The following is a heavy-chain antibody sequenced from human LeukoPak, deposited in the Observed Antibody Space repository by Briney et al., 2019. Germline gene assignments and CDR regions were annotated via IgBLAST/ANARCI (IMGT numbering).Heavy chain of an antibody. CDR3: ARDPGSSSWYGWYFDY. CDR1: GGSISSYY. Sequence: SETLSLTCTVSGGSISSYYWSWIRQPAGKGLEWIGRIYTSESTNYNPSLKSRVTISVDTSKNQFSLKLSSVTAADTAVYYCARDPGSSSWYGWYFDYWGQGTLVTVSS. V-gene: IGHV4-4*07. CDR2: IYTSEST. J-gene: IGHJ4*02. D-gene: IGHD6-13*01.